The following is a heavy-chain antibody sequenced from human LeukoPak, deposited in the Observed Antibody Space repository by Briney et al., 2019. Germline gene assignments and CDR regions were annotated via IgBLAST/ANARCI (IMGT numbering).Heavy chain of an antibody. Sequence: ASVKVSCKASGYTFTSYYMHWVRQAPGQGLECMGLINPSGSSTSYAQKFQGRLSLTRDMSTSTDYMELSSLRSEDTAVYYCARDNSVGDTAWWFDPWGQGTLVTVSS. D-gene: IGHD1-26*01. J-gene: IGHJ5*02. CDR3: ARDNSVGDTAWWFDP. CDR2: INPSGSST. CDR1: GYTFTSYY. V-gene: IGHV1-46*01.